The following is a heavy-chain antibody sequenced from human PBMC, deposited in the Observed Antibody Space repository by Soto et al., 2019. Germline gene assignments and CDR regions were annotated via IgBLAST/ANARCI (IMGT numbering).Heavy chain of an antibody. J-gene: IGHJ4*02. D-gene: IGHD6-6*01. CDR3: ARSGGLVGSSSVFLV. V-gene: IGHV3-7*01. Sequence: EVQLVESGGGLVQPGGSLRLSCAASGFTLSSYWMSWVRQAPGKGLGWVANIKQDGSEKYYVGSVKGRFTISRDNGKNSLFLQMNTLRAEDTAVYYCARSGGLVGSSSVFLVWGQGTLVTVSS. CDR2: IKQDGSEK. CDR1: GFTLSSYW.